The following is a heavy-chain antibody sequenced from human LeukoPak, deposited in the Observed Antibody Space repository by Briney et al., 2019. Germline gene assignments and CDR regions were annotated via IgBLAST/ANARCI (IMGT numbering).Heavy chain of an antibody. CDR2: IYSSGST. V-gene: IGHV4-4*07. CDR1: GGPTSSYY. CDR3: ARAEVYYYGSGSYGPRNFDY. D-gene: IGHD3-10*01. Sequence: SEPLSLTCSVSGGPTSSYYWSWIRQPAGKGLEWIGRIYSSGSTNYNPSLKSRVTMSLDTSKNQFSLKLNSVTAADTAVYYCARAEVYYYGSGSYGPRNFDYWGQGILVTVSS. J-gene: IGHJ4*02.